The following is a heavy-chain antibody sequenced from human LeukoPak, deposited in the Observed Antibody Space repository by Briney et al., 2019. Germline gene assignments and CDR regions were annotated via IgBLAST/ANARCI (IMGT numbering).Heavy chain of an antibody. D-gene: IGHD3-9*01. Sequence: GESLKISCKGSGYSFTSYWIGWWRQMPGKGLVWMVIIYRGDCDTRYSPSFQGQVTISADKSISTAYLQWSSLKASDAAMYYCARPRTGGLIPPYDILTGYPIDYWGQGTLVTVSS. CDR2: IYRGDCDT. J-gene: IGHJ4*02. V-gene: IGHV5-51*01. CDR1: GYSFTSYW. CDR3: ARPRTGGLIPPYDILTGYPIDY.